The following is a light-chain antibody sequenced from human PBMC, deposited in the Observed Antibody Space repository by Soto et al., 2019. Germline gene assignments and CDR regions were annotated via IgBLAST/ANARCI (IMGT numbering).Light chain of an antibody. CDR3: QQYKNWPPLP. Sequence: EIVMTQSPATLSVSPGETATLSCRASQSVSYNLAWYQQKPGQGPRLLIYGAFTRATGIPARFSGSGSGTDFTLTLSSLQSEDFAVYYCQQYKNWPPLPFGGGTKVEIK. CDR1: QSVSYN. V-gene: IGKV3-15*01. J-gene: IGKJ4*01. CDR2: GAF.